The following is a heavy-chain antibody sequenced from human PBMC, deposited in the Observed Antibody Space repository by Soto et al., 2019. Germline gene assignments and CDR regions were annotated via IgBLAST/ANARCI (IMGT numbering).Heavy chain of an antibody. V-gene: IGHV1-18*01. CDR2: ISAYNGNT. CDR3: ARVVHDYGDYFDQGAFDI. Sequence: QVPLVQSGAEVKKPGASVKVSCKASGYTFTSYGISWVRQAPGQGLEWMGWISAYNGNTNYAQKLQGRVTMTTDTSTSTAYMELRSLRSDDTAVYYCARVVHDYGDYFDQGAFDIWGQGTMVTVSS. CDR1: GYTFTSYG. J-gene: IGHJ3*02. D-gene: IGHD4-17*01.